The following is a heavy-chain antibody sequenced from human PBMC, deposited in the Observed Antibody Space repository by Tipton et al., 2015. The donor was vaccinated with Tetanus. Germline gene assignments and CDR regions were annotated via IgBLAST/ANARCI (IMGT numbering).Heavy chain of an antibody. CDR2: INPHRGNT. V-gene: IGHV1-18*01. D-gene: IGHD2-21*01. Sequence: QSGPEVKMPGAPVKVSCKTSGYTFSSYGITWVRQAPGQGLEWMGWINPHRGNTNYAQSLQGRVTMTTDTSTSTVYMELRSLRSDDTAVYYCATAPLGEHYFDYWGQGTLITVSS. J-gene: IGHJ4*02. CDR3: ATAPLGEHYFDY. CDR1: GYTFSSYG.